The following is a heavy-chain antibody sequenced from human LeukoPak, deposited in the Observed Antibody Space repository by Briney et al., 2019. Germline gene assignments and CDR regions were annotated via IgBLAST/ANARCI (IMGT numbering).Heavy chain of an antibody. Sequence: GSPRLSCAASGFTFSSYGMHWVRQASGKGLEWVAVIWYDGSNKYYADSVKGRFTISRDKSKNTLYLQMNSLRAEDTAVYYCAKDQGGTYSSYNYWGQGTLVTVSS. J-gene: IGHJ4*02. CDR3: AKDQGGTYSSYNY. D-gene: IGHD6-19*01. V-gene: IGHV3-33*03. CDR1: GFTFSSYG. CDR2: IWYDGSNK.